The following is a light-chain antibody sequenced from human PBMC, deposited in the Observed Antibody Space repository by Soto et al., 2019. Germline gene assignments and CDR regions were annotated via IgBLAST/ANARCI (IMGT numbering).Light chain of an antibody. V-gene: IGKV3-20*01. Sequence: EIVLTQSPGTLSLPPGERATLSCRANQSVDSNFLAWNQQKPGQAPRLLIYSTATRATGIPDRFSGSGSGPDFTLTISSLEPEDFAVYYCQQYGRSPGWTFGQGTKVDIK. CDR2: STA. CDR3: QQYGRSPGWT. CDR1: QSVDSNF. J-gene: IGKJ1*01.